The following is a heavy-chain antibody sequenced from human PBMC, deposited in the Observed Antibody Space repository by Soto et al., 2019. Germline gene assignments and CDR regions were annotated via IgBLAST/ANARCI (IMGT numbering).Heavy chain of an antibody. CDR1: GDSIRGSSCF. Sequence: PSETLSLTCTVSGDSIRGSSCFWGWLRQPPGKGLEWIGSVYYLGNTYCNPSLKSRVTISVDTSRNKFSLNLSSMTAADTAVYYCVGLDPGSSRWFLLDSWGQGTLVTVSS. D-gene: IGHD6-19*01. CDR3: VGLDPGSSRWFLLDS. V-gene: IGHV4-39*01. J-gene: IGHJ4*02. CDR2: VYYLGNT.